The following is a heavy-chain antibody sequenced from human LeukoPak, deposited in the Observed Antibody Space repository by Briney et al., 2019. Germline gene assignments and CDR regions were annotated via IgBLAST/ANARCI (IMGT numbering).Heavy chain of an antibody. CDR2: IYYSGST. D-gene: IGHD3-10*01. CDR1: GGSISSYY. CDR3: ASRARYYGSGSYYNYYYYMDV. Sequence: SETLSLTCTVSGGSISSYYWSWIRQPPGKGLEWIGYIYYSGSTNYNPSLKSRVTISVDTSKNQFSLKLSSVTAADTAVYYCASRARYYGSGSYYNYYYYMDVWGKGTTVTVSS. J-gene: IGHJ6*03. V-gene: IGHV4-59*12.